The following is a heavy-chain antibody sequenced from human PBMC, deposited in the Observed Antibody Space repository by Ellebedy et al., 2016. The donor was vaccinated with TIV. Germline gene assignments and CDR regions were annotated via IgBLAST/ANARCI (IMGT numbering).Heavy chain of an antibody. CDR2: MNPNSGNT. CDR1: GYTFTSYD. CDR3: ARGFDGSGSYYYYGMDV. J-gene: IGHJ6*02. Sequence: AASVKVSCKASGYTFTSYDINWVRQATGQGLEWMGWMNPNSGNTGYAKKFQGRVTMTRNTSISTAYMELSSLRSEDTAVYYCARGFDGSGSYYYYGMDVWGQGTRVTVSS. D-gene: IGHD3-10*01. V-gene: IGHV1-8*01.